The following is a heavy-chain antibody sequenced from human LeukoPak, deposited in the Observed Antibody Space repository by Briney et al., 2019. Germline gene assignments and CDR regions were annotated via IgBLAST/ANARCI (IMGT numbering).Heavy chain of an antibody. CDR2: IWYDGSNK. Sequence: PGGSLRLSCAASGFTFSSYGMHWVRQAPGKGLEWVAVIWYDGSNKYYADSVKGRFTISRDNSKNTLYLQMNSLRAEDTAVYYCARDGDSGSYYGLSFATYWGQGTLVTVSS. CDR3: ARDGDSGSYYGLSFATY. J-gene: IGHJ4*02. D-gene: IGHD1-26*01. CDR1: GFTFSSYG. V-gene: IGHV3-33*01.